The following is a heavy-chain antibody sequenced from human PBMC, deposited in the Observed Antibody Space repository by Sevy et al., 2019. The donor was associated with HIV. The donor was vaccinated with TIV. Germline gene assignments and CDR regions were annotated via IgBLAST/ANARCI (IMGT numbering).Heavy chain of an antibody. D-gene: IGHD2-8*01. Sequence: GGSLRLSCAASGFAFYDYSMSWIRQAPGKGLEWVATLSFGCGKINYADSVKGRFTITRDNSKNSFYLQMDNLRVEDTALYYCAREGCTRPHDYWGQGTRVTVSS. V-gene: IGHV3-23*01. CDR3: AREGCTRPHDY. CDR2: LSFGCGKI. J-gene: IGHJ4*02. CDR1: GFAFYDYS.